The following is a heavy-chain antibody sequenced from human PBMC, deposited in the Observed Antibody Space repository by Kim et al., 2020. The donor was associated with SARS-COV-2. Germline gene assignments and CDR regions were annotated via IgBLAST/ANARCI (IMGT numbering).Heavy chain of an antibody. CDR2: ISAYNGNT. D-gene: IGHD1-20*01. CDR3: AREGAFNWNDLNYFDY. Sequence: ASVKVSCKASGYTFTSYGISWVRQAPGQGLEWMGWISAYNGNTNYAQKLQGRVTMTTDTSTSTAYMELRSLRSDDTAVYYCAREGAFNWNDLNYFDYWGQGTLVTVSS. J-gene: IGHJ4*02. V-gene: IGHV1-18*01. CDR1: GYTFTSYG.